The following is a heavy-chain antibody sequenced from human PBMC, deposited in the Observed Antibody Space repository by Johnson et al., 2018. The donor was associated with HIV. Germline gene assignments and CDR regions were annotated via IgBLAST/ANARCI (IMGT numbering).Heavy chain of an antibody. V-gene: IGHV3-7*01. J-gene: IGHJ3*02. D-gene: IGHD5-12*01. CDR2: IQEDGSQI. CDR1: TFTFRNYW. Sequence: EMQLVESGEGVVQPGRSLRLSCVASTFTFRNYWMSWVRQAPGKGLEWVGNIQEDGSQIHYMDSVKGRFTISRDNAENSLYLQMTSLRGEDTAVYYCARERSRGGYSGYDDGAFDIWGQGTMVTVSS. CDR3: ARERSRGGYSGYDDGAFDI.